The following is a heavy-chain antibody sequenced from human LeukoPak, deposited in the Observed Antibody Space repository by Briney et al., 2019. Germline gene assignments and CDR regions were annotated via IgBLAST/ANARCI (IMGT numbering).Heavy chain of an antibody. CDR3: ARHDYHSNSDAFDV. CDR2: ISYDGSNK. CDR1: GFTFSSYA. Sequence: GRSLRLSCAASGFTFSSYAMHWVRQAPGKGLEWVAVISYDGSNKYYADSVKGRFTISRDNSKNTLYLQMNSLRAEDTAVYYCARHDYHSNSDAFDVWGQGTMVTVSS. J-gene: IGHJ3*01. V-gene: IGHV3-30-3*01. D-gene: IGHD4-23*01.